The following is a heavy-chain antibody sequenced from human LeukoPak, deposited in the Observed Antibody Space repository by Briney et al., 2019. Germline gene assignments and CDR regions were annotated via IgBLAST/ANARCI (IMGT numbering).Heavy chain of an antibody. CDR3: ARHLYYDILTGLDY. J-gene: IGHJ4*02. V-gene: IGHV3-9*01. CDR1: GFTFDDYA. D-gene: IGHD3-9*01. Sequence: PGRSLRLSCAASGFTFDDYAMHWVRQAPGKGLEWVSGISWNSGSIGYADSVKGRFTISRDNAKNSLYLQMNSLRAEDTAVYYCARHLYYDILTGLDYWGQGTLVTVSS. CDR2: ISWNSGSI.